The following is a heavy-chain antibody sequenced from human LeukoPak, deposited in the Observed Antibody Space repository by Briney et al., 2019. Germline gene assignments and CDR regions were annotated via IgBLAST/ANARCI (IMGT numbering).Heavy chain of an antibody. V-gene: IGHV3-48*03. Sequence: GGSLRLSWAASGSTFSSYEMNWVRQAPGKGLEWVSYISSSGSTIYYADSVKGRFTISRDNAKNSLYLQMNSLRAEDTAVYYCARELVTAATMATPRNYWGQGTLVTVSS. CDR3: ARELVTAATMATPRNY. CDR1: GSTFSSYE. J-gene: IGHJ4*02. D-gene: IGHD5-24*01. CDR2: ISSSGSTI.